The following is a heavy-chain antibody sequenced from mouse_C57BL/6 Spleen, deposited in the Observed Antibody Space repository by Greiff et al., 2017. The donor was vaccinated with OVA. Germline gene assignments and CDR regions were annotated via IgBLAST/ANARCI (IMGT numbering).Heavy chain of an antibody. CDR2: IDPANGNT. D-gene: IGHD1-1*01. Sequence: VQLKQSVAELVRPGASVKLSCTASGFNIKNTYMHWVKQRPEQGLEWIGRIDPANGNTKYAPKFQGKATITADTSSNTAYLQLSSLTSEDTAVYYCTTDYYGSSYAFDYWGQGTTLTVSS. V-gene: IGHV14-3*01. J-gene: IGHJ2*01. CDR1: GFNIKNTY. CDR3: TTDYYGSSYAFDY.